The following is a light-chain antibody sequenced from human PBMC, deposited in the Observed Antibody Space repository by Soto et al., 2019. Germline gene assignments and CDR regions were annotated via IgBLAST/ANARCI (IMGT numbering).Light chain of an antibody. CDR1: QGVTTN. Sequence: EILLTQSPDTLSVSPGERATLSCRAGQGVTTNFAWYQQKSGQSPTHLMYDVSIRDTGVPARFSGSGSETDFTLTISGLQSEDSAVYFCQQYNNWPYSFGQGTRLEIK. V-gene: IGKV3-15*01. CDR2: DVS. CDR3: QQYNNWPYS. J-gene: IGKJ5*01.